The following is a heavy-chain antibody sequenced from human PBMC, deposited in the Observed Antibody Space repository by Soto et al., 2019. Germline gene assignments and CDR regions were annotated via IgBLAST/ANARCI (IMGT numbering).Heavy chain of an antibody. CDR3: ARERYQVISDGMDV. D-gene: IGHD2-2*01. CDR2: INPQTGGT. V-gene: IGHV1-2*02. Sequence: ASVKVSCKASGYTFTGYYIHWVREAPGQGLEWMGWINPQTGGTSYAQKFQGRVTLSRDTSIDTAYLELSRLTFDDAAVYFCARERYQVISDGMDVWGQGTTVTVSS. CDR1: GYTFTGYY. J-gene: IGHJ6*02.